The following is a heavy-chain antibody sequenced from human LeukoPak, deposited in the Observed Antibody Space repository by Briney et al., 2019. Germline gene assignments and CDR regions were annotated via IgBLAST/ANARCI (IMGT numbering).Heavy chain of an antibody. CDR3: ARVVRYFDWSADPDWFDP. D-gene: IGHD3-9*01. CDR2: INHSGST. J-gene: IGHJ5*02. CDR1: GGSFSGYY. V-gene: IGHV4-34*01. Sequence: SETLSLTCAVYGGSFSGYYWSWIRQPPGKGLEWIGEINHSGSTNYNPSLKSRVTISVDTFKNQFSLKLSSVTAADTAVYYCARVVRYFDWSADPDWFDPWGQGTLVTVSS.